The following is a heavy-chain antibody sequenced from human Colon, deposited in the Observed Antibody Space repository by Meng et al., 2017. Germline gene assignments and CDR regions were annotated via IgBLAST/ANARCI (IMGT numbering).Heavy chain of an antibody. CDR3: ARLRDYGDDRAFDY. V-gene: IGHV5-51*01. J-gene: IGHJ4*02. Sequence: GESLKISCKGSGYSFSNYWIGWVRQMPGQGLEWMGNIFPADSDTRYSPSFRGHVTISVDKSSSTAYLQWTTLGASDTATYYCARLRDYGDDRAFDYWGQGTLVTVSS. CDR2: IFPADSDT. D-gene: IGHD4/OR15-4a*01. CDR1: GYSFSNYW.